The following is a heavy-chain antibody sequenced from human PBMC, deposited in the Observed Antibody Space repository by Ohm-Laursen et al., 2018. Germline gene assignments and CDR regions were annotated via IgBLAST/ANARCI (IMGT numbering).Heavy chain of an antibody. V-gene: IGHV3-7*01. CDR1: GFTFSSYS. D-gene: IGHD4-23*01. Sequence: GSLRLSCTASGFTFSSYSMNWVRQAPGKGLEWVANIKQDGGEKYYVDSVRGRFIISRDNAKNSLYLQMNSLRAEDTAVYYCARDGGKGWTYTFEYWGQGTLVTVSS. CDR3: ARDGGKGWTYTFEY. CDR2: IKQDGGEK. J-gene: IGHJ4*02.